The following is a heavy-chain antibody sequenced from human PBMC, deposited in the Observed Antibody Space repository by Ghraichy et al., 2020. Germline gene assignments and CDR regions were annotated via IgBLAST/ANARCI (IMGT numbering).Heavy chain of an antibody. CDR2: IIPIFGTA. J-gene: IGHJ6*02. D-gene: IGHD4-17*01. V-gene: IGHV1-69*13. Sequence: SVKVSCKASGGTFSSYAISWVRQAPGQGLEWMGGIIPIFGTANYAQKFQGRVTITADESTSTAYMELSSLRSEDTAVYYCARDRVYGDYERRIGYYYGMDVWGQGTTVTVSS. CDR1: GGTFSSYA. CDR3: ARDRVYGDYERRIGYYYGMDV.